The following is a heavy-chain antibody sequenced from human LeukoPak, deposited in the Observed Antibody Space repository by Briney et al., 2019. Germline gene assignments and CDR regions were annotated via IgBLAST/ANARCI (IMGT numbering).Heavy chain of an antibody. D-gene: IGHD3-10*01. CDR2: IYYSGST. V-gene: IGHV4-59*12. CDR1: GGSISSYY. J-gene: IGHJ6*02. CDR3: ARDPSYYYGSGTTDYYYYYGMDV. Sequence: SETLSLTCTVSGGSISSYYWSWIRQPPGKGLEWIGYIYYSGSTNYNPSLKSRVTISVDTSKNQFSLKLSSVTAADTAVYYCARDPSYYYGSGTTDYYYYYGMDVWGQGTTVTVSS.